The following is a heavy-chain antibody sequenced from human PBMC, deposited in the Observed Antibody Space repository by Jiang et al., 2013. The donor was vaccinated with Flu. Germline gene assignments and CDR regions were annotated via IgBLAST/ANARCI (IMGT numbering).Heavy chain of an antibody. Sequence: GPGLVKPSETLSLTCTVSGYSISSGYYWGWIRQPPGKGLEWIGSIYHSGSTYYNPSLKSRVTISVDTSKNQFSLKLSSVTAADTAVYYCARGAKGYRLLFYWYFDLWGRGTLVTVSS. V-gene: IGHV4-38-2*02. CDR1: GYSISSGYY. J-gene: IGHJ2*01. CDR2: IYHSGST. D-gene: IGHD2-21*02. CDR3: ARGAKGYRLLFYWYFDL.